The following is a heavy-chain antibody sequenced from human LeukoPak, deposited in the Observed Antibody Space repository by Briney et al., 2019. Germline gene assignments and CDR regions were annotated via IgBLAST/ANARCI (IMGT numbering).Heavy chain of an antibody. V-gene: IGHV3-66*04. J-gene: IGHJ5*02. CDR2: IYSGSGSRT. Sequence: PGGSLRLSCAVSGFTVSSDYMGWVRQAPGKGLEWVSVIYSGSGSRTYYTDSVKGRFTISRDNSKNTVYLQMNSPRAEDTAVYYCARHDWCDPWSQGTRVTVSS. CDR1: GFTVSSDY. CDR3: ARHDWCDP.